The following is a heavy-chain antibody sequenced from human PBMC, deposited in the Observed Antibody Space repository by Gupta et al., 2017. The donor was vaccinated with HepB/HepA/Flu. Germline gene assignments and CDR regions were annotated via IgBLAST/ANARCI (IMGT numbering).Heavy chain of an antibody. CDR1: GFTFSDYE. CDR3: AITPLFTFFGVIYDY. D-gene: IGHD3-3*01. CDR2: ISGSGTTI. J-gene: IGHJ4*02. V-gene: IGHV3-48*03. Sequence: EVQLVESGGGLVQPGGSLRLSCTASGFTFSDYEMNWVRRAPGKGLEWVSYISGSGTTIHYADSVKGRFTISRDNAKNSLFLQMNSLRAEDTAVYYCAITPLFTFFGVIYDYWGLGALVTVSS.